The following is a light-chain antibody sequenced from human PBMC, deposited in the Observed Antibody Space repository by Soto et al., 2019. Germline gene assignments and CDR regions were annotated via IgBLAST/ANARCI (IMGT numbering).Light chain of an antibody. CDR1: QSINSN. V-gene: IGKV3-15*01. J-gene: IGKJ5*01. CDR2: GAS. CDR3: QQYNDRPPIT. Sequence: VMTQSPATLSVSPGERATLSCRASQSINSNLAWYQQRPGQAPRLLIYGASTRATGIPARFSGSGSGTEFTLTISSLQSEDFAVYYCQQYNDRPPITFGQGTRLEIK.